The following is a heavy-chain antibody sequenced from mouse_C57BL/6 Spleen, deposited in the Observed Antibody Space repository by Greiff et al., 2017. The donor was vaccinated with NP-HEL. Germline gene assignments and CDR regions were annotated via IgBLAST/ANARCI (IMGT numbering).Heavy chain of an antibody. CDR1: GFTFSSYA. V-gene: IGHV5-4*01. CDR3: ARDGYDYPYAMDY. J-gene: IGHJ4*01. Sequence: DVKLVESGGGLVKPGGSLKLSCAASGFTFSSYAMSWVRQTPEKRLEWVATISDGGSYTYYPDNVKGQFTISRDNAKNNLYLQMSHLKSEDTAMYYCARDGYDYPYAMDYWGQGTSVTVSS. D-gene: IGHD2-4*01. CDR2: ISDGGSYT.